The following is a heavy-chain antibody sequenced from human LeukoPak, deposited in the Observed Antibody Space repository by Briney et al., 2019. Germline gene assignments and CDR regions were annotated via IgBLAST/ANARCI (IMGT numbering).Heavy chain of an antibody. Sequence: GESLKISCKGSGYSFTSYWLGWVRQMPGKGLEWMGIIYPGDSDTRYSPSFQGQVTISADKSISTAYLQWSSLKASDTAMYYCATSGEYYDILTGYWGPTWFDPWGQGTLVTVSS. CDR2: IYPGDSDT. V-gene: IGHV5-51*01. J-gene: IGHJ5*02. CDR3: ATSGEYYDILTGYWGPTWFDP. CDR1: GYSFTSYW. D-gene: IGHD3-9*01.